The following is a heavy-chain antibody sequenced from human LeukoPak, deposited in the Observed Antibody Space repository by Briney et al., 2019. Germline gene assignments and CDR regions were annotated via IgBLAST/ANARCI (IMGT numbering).Heavy chain of an antibody. CDR1: GYTLTGYY. D-gene: IGHD3-16*01. V-gene: IGHV1-2*02. Sequence: ASVKVSCKASGYTLTGYYMHWVRQAPGQGLEWMGWINPNSGGTNYAQKFRGRVTMTRDTSISTAYMELSRLRSDDTAVYYCARDPSRDKDDNVDYWGQGTLVTVSS. CDR3: ARDPSRDKDDNVDY. CDR2: INPNSGGT. J-gene: IGHJ4*02.